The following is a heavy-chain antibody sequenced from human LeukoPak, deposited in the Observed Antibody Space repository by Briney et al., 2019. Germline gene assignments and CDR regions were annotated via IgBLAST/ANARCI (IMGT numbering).Heavy chain of an antibody. V-gene: IGHV1-2*02. CDR2: INPNSGGT. CDR1: GYTFTGYY. Sequence: VASVKVSCKASGYTFTGYYVHCVRQAPGQGLEWMGWINPNSGGTNYAQKFQGRVTMTRDTSISTAYMELSSLRSEDTAVYYCARDEMDGYNYYYFDYWGQGTLVTVSS. D-gene: IGHD5-24*01. CDR3: ARDEMDGYNYYYFDY. J-gene: IGHJ4*02.